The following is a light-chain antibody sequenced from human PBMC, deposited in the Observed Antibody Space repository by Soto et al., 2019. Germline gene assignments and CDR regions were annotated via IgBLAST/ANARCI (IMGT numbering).Light chain of an antibody. CDR3: QQNYSTPPT. V-gene: IGKV1-39*01. CDR2: GAS. J-gene: IGKJ2*01. Sequence: DIQMTQSPSSLFASVGDRVTVTCRASQTINNFLNWYHQKPGKAPKLLLYGASSLQSGVTSTFSGGGSGTTSTLAINSAQPEDFGIDFCQQNYSTPPTFGQGTTLEIK. CDR1: QTINNF.